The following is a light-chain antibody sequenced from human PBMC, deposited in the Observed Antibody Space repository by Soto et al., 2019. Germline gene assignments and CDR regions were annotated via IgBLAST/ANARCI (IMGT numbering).Light chain of an antibody. CDR2: TAS. V-gene: IGKV1-6*01. J-gene: IGKJ2*01. CDR1: QGIRND. Sequence: AIQMTQSPSSLSASVGDRVTITCRASQGIRNDLGWYQQKPGKAPKLLMYTASSLHSGVPSRFSGSGSGTDFTLTISSLQPEDFATYYCLQDYSYPYTFGQGTKVDI. CDR3: LQDYSYPYT.